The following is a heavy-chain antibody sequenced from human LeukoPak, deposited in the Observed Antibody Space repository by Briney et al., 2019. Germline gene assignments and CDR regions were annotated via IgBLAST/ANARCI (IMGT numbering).Heavy chain of an antibody. V-gene: IGHV3-74*01. CDR3: ASGTLHYSSGWYQGYYMDV. CDR1: GFTFSSYW. D-gene: IGHD6-19*01. CDR2: INSDGSST. J-gene: IGHJ6*03. Sequence: PGGSLRLSCAASGFTFSSYWMHWVRQAPGKGLVWVSRINSDGSSTSYADSVKGRFTISRDNAKNTLYLQMNSLRAEDTAVYYCASGTLHYSSGWYQGYYMDVWGKGTTVTVSS.